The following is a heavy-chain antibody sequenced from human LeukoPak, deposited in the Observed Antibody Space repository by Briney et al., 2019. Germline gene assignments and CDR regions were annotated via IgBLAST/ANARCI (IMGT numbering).Heavy chain of an antibody. V-gene: IGHV1-2*02. Sequence: GASVKVSCKASGYTFTGYYMHWVRQAPGQGLEWMGWINPNSGGTNYAQKFQGRVTMTRDTSISTAYMELTRLRSDDTAVYYCAREGGGSDDIVVVPASHGHFDYWGQGTLVTVSS. J-gene: IGHJ4*02. CDR3: AREGGGSDDIVVVPASHGHFDY. CDR2: INPNSGGT. D-gene: IGHD2-2*01. CDR1: GYTFTGYY.